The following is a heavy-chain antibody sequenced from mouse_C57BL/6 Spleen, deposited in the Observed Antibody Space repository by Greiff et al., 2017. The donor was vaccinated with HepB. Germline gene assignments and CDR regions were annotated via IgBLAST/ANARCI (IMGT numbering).Heavy chain of an antibody. V-gene: IGHV1-50*01. D-gene: IGHD2-3*01. J-gene: IGHJ4*01. Sequence: QVQLQQSGAELVKPGASVKLSCKASGYTFTSYWMQWVKQRPGQGLEWIGEIDPSDSYTNYNQKFKGKATLTVDTSSSTAYMQLSSLTSEDSAVYYCARWLLRYYAMDYWGQGTSVTVSS. CDR2: IDPSDSYT. CDR1: GYTFTSYW. CDR3: ARWLLRYYAMDY.